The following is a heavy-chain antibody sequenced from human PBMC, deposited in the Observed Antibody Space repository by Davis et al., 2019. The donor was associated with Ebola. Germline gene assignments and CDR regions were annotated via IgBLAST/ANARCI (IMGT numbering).Heavy chain of an antibody. D-gene: IGHD5-18*01. J-gene: IGHJ4*02. V-gene: IGHV3-30*18. CDR2: MSYDGTYK. Sequence: GESLKISCAASGLTFSSYGMHWVRQAPGKGLEWVAFMSYDGTYKYYADSVKGRFTISRDNSKNTLYLQMHSLRAEDTAVYYCAKSVDSAMVPTFWGQGTLVTVSS. CDR1: GLTFSSYG. CDR3: AKSVDSAMVPTF.